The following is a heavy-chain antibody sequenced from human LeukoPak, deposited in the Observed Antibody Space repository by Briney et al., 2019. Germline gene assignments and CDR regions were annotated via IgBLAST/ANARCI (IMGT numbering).Heavy chain of an antibody. Sequence: PSETLSLTCAVSGGSINIGGYSWSWIRQPTGKRLEWIGYMYHSGSTNYNPSLKSRVSISVDKSKNEFSLRLTSMTAADTAVYYCARSRGARYYFDFWGRGTLVTVSS. CDR1: GGSINIGGYS. V-gene: IGHV4-30-2*01. D-gene: IGHD3-10*01. J-gene: IGHJ4*02. CDR2: MYHSGST. CDR3: ARSRGARYYFDF.